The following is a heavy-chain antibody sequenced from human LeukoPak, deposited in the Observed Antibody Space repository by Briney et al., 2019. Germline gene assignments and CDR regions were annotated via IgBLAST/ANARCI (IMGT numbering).Heavy chain of an antibody. D-gene: IGHD3-3*01. CDR3: ARDRSLDFWSGRGAFDI. CDR2: ISSSGRTI. Sequence: GGSLVLSCAASGFTFSDYYMRWIRQAPGKGREGGSYISSSGRTIYYADSVKGRFTISRDNAKNSLYLQMNSLRAEDTAVYYCARDRSLDFWSGRGAFDIWGQGTMVTVSS. J-gene: IGHJ3*02. V-gene: IGHV3-11*04. CDR1: GFTFSDYY.